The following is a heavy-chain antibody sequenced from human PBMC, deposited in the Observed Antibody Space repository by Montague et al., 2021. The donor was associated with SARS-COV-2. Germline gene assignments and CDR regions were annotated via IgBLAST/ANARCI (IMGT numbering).Heavy chain of an antibody. J-gene: IGHJ5*02. D-gene: IGHD3-16*01. CDR2: IYFNGNT. V-gene: IGHV4-61*03. CDR3: AREVVGVKTNWLDT. CDR1: GVSVSSNNYY. Sequence: SETLSLTCSVSGVSVSSNNYYWTWIRRPPGKGLEWIGYIYFNGNTILXPSLEGRVTTSIDTSKNHFSLRLTSVTAADTAVYYCAREVVGVKTNWLDTWGQGTLVTVSS.